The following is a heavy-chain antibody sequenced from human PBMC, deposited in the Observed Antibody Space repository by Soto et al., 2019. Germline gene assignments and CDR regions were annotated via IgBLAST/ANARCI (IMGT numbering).Heavy chain of an antibody. D-gene: IGHD3-16*01. J-gene: IGHJ6*02. CDR2: IYPTGTT. CDR3: ARAPPGPAPRWGV. V-gene: IGHV4-30-2*01. CDR1: GGSISSGGYS. Sequence: VSGGSISSGGYSWSWIRQTPGKGLEWIGYIYPTGTTYYNPSLKNRATLSIDTPQNQFSLQLTSVTAADTAVYYCARAPPGPAPRWGVWGHGXTVTVSS.